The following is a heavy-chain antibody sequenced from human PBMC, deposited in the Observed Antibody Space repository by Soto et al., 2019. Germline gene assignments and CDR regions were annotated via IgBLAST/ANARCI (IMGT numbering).Heavy chain of an antibody. Sequence: EVQLLESGGGLVQPGGSLRRSCGASGFTFSSYAMSWDRQATGKGLEWVSAISGSGGGTYYADSVKGRFTISTDNSKITLYLPMNSLRAEETVVYYCATPMETWGRGNTLTASS. D-gene: IGHD3-10*01. CDR2: ISGSGGGT. CDR1: GFTFSSYA. J-gene: IGHJ6*02. V-gene: IGHV3-23*01. CDR3: ATPMET.